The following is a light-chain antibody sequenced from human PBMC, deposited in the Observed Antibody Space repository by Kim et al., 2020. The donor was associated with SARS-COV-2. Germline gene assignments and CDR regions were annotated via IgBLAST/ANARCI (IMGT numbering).Light chain of an antibody. CDR3: QQANSFPLT. CDR2: AAS. J-gene: IGKJ4*01. Sequence: DIQMTQSPSSVSASVGDRVTITCRASQDISRCLAWYQQKPGKAPNLLIYAASLLQSGVPSRFSGSGSGTDFTLTISSLQPEDFATYYCQQANSFPLTFGGGTKVDIK. V-gene: IGKV1-12*01. CDR1: QDISRC.